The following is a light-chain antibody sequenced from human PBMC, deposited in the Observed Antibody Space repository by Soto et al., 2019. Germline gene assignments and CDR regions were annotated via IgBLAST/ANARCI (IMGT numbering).Light chain of an antibody. Sequence: DIQMTQSPSTLSASGGDRVTITCRASQSISSWLAWYQQKLGKAPKLLIYDVSSLESGVPSRFSGSGSGTEFSLTISRLHPDDIETYYCQQYNTFWTFGQGTKVEIK. CDR2: DVS. CDR1: QSISSW. V-gene: IGKV1-5*01. J-gene: IGKJ1*01. CDR3: QQYNTFWT.